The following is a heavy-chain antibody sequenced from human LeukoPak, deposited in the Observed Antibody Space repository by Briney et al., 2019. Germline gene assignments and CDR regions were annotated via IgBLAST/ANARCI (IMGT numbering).Heavy chain of an antibody. J-gene: IGHJ4*02. V-gene: IGHV3-30*02. Sequence: GGSLRLSCAASGFTLNSHGMHWVRQAPGKGLEWVAFIRYDGSNKYYADSVKGRFTISRDNSKNTLYLQMNSLRAEDTAVYYCARIAAAGPGGDYWGQGTLVTVSS. CDR1: GFTLNSHG. D-gene: IGHD6-13*01. CDR3: ARIAAAGPGGDY. CDR2: IRYDGSNK.